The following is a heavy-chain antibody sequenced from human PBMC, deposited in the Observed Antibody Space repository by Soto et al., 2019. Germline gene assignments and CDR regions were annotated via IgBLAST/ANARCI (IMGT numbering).Heavy chain of an antibody. CDR2: INGDGSST. D-gene: IGHD2-15*01. CDR1: GFTFSSYW. J-gene: IGHJ4*02. CDR3: ARALHAGGNYDY. V-gene: IGHV3-74*01. Sequence: VQLVESGGGLVQPGGSLRLSCAASGFTFSSYWMNWVRQAPGKGLVWVSRINGDGSSTSYADSVKGRFTISRDNAKITLDLQMNSLRAEDTAVYYCARALHAGGNYDYWGQGTLVTVSS.